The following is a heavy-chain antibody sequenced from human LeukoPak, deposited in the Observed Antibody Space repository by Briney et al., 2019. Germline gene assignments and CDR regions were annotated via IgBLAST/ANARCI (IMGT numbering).Heavy chain of an antibody. CDR1: GYSFTSYG. V-gene: IGHV1-18*01. J-gene: IGHJ4*02. CDR3: AREGGGTPYYFDS. Sequence: ASVKVSCKASGYSFTSYGLSWVRQAPGQGLEWMGWISAYNGNTNYVQKLQGRVTMTTDKSTSTAYMELRSLRSDDTAVYYCAREGGGTPYYFDSWGQGTLVTVSS. D-gene: IGHD3-16*01. CDR2: ISAYNGNT.